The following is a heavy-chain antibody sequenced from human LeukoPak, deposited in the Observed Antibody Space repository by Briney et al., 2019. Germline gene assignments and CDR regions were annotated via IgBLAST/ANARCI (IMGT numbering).Heavy chain of an antibody. Sequence: SETLSLTCAVSGGSISSSNWWSWVRQPPGKGLEWIGEIYHSGSTNYNPSLKSRVTISVDTSKNQFSLKLSSVTAADTAVYYCARSSGASWFDPWGQGTLVTVSS. J-gene: IGHJ5*02. CDR3: ARSSGASWFDP. V-gene: IGHV4-4*02. CDR1: GGSISSSNW. D-gene: IGHD6-19*01. CDR2: IYHSGST.